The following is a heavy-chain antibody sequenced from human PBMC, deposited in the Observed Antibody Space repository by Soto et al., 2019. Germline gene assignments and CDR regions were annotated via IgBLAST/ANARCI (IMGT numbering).Heavy chain of an antibody. Sequence: GGSVRLSCAASGFTFSDYYMSWIRQAPGKGLEWVSYISSSGSTIYYADSVKGRFTISRDNAKNSLYLQMNSLRAEDTAVYYCARDLAVATLYGMDVWGQGTTVTVSS. CDR2: ISSSGSTI. CDR1: GFTFSDYY. V-gene: IGHV3-11*01. D-gene: IGHD5-12*01. CDR3: ARDLAVATLYGMDV. J-gene: IGHJ6*02.